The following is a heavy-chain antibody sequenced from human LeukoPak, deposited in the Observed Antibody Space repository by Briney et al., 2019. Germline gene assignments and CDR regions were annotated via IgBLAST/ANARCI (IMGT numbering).Heavy chain of an antibody. D-gene: IGHD5-12*01. J-gene: IGHJ4*02. CDR1: GYTFTGYY. Sequence: ASVKVSCKASGYTFTGYYMHWVRQAPGQGLEWMGWINPNSGGTNYAQKFQGRVTMTRDTSISTAYMELSRLRSDDTAVDYCARDIVATFYLGYWGQGTLVTVSS. CDR2: INPNSGGT. V-gene: IGHV1-2*02. CDR3: ARDIVATFYLGY.